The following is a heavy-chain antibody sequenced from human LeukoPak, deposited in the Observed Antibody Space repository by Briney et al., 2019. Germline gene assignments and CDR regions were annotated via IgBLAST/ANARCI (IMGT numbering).Heavy chain of an antibody. CDR3: AREEAESTYYFDY. V-gene: IGHV4-31*03. J-gene: IGHJ4*02. CDR2: IYYSGST. D-gene: IGHD3-10*01. Sequence: SETLSLTCTVSGGSISSNSAYWSWIRQHPGKGLEWIGYIYYSGSTSYNPSLKSRVTISVDTSRNQFSLNLNSVTAADTAVYYCAREEAESTYYFDYWGQGTLVTVSS. CDR1: GGSISSNSAY.